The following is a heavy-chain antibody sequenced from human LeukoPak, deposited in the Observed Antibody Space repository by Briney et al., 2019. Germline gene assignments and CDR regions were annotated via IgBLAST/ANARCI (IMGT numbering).Heavy chain of an antibody. CDR3: ARQEGSYDPGLGWFDP. D-gene: IGHD3-10*01. V-gene: IGHV4-59*01. Sequence: SETLSLTCTVSGGSISSYYWSWIRQPPGKGLEWIGYIYYSGSTNYNPSLKSRVTISVDTSKNQFSLKLSSVTAADTAVYYCARQEGSYDPGLGWFDPWGQGTLVTVSS. CDR2: IYYSGST. J-gene: IGHJ5*02. CDR1: GGSISSYY.